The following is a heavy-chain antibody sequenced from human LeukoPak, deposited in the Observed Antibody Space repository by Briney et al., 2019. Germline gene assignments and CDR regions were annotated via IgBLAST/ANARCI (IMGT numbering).Heavy chain of an antibody. J-gene: IGHJ4*02. V-gene: IGHV3-23*01. Sequence: GGSLRLSCAASGFTFSSYAMSWVRQAPGKGLEWVSAISGSGGSTYYADSVKGRFTISRDNSKNTLYLQMNSLRAEDTAVYYCAKEPAQYCGGDCYPDYYFDYWGQGTLVTVSS. CDR3: AKEPAQYCGGDCYPDYYFDY. CDR1: GFTFSSYA. D-gene: IGHD2-21*02. CDR2: ISGSGGST.